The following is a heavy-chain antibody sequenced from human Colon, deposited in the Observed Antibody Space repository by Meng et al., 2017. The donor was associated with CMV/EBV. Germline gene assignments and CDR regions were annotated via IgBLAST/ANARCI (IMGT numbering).Heavy chain of an antibody. CDR3: ARSDFWSGYTIYYFDY. J-gene: IGHJ4*02. D-gene: IGHD3-3*01. V-gene: IGHV2-5*02. Sequence: QLLLKESPPTLVTSTQTLTLTCTFSGFSLSSSGVGVGWIRQPPGQALVWLVLSYWDDDQTYNPSLKSRLTITKATSKNQVVLTLTNVAPVDTATYYCARSDFWSGYTIYYFDYWGQGTLVTVAS. CDR1: GFSLSSSGVG. CDR2: SYWDDDQ.